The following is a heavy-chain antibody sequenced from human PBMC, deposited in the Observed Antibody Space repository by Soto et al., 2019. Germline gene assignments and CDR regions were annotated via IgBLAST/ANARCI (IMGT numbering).Heavy chain of an antibody. CDR2: ISPYNGDT. Sequence: QVQLVQSGAEVKKPGASVKVSCKTSGYAFTNFDISWVRQAPGQGLEWMGWISPYNGDTNYAQNCEGRVTMTTDTSTTTAYMELRSLRSDDTAVYYCARDRSAGDYWGQGTLVTVSS. CDR1: GYAFTNFD. V-gene: IGHV1-18*01. CDR3: ARDRSAGDY. J-gene: IGHJ4*02.